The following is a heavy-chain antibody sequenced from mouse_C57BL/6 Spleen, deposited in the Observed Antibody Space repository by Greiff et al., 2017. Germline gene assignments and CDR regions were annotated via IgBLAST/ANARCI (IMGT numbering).Heavy chain of an antibody. J-gene: IGHJ4*01. Sequence: VQLQQSGAELARPGASVKMSCKASGYTFTSYTMHWVKQRPGQGLEWIGYINPSSGYTKYNQKFKDKATLTADKSSSTAYMQLSSLTSEDSAVYYCASLFLYAMDYWGQGTSVTVSS. CDR1: GYTFTSYT. V-gene: IGHV1-4*01. CDR3: ASLFLYAMDY. CDR2: INPSSGYT. D-gene: IGHD2-3*01.